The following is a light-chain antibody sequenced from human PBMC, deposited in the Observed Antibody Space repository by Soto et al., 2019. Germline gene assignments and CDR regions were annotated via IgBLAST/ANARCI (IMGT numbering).Light chain of an antibody. Sequence: EIVWTQSPDTLSLSPGESATLSCRASQSVSRYLAWYQQKPGQTPRILIYDASNRAAGIPARFSGSGSGTDFNLTISSLETEDFAVYYCQQRSNWTLTVGGGTKVDIK. J-gene: IGKJ4*01. CDR1: QSVSRY. CDR3: QQRSNWTLT. V-gene: IGKV3-11*01. CDR2: DAS.